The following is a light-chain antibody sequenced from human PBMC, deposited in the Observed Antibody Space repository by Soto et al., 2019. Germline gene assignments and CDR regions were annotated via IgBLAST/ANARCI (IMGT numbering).Light chain of an antibody. V-gene: IGLV2-14*01. CDR1: SSDVGGYNY. Sequence: QSALTQPASVSGSPGQSITISCTGTSSDVGGYNYVSWYQQHPGKAPKLMIYEVSNRPSGVSNRFSGSKSGNTASLTISGLQAEDEGDYYCSSYTSSSTPWVFGPGTKVTLL. J-gene: IGLJ1*01. CDR3: SSYTSSSTPWV. CDR2: EVS.